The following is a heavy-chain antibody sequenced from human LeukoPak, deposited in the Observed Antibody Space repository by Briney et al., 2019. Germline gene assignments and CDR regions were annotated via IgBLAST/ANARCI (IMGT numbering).Heavy chain of an antibody. CDR1: GGSISSYY. J-gene: IGHJ6*03. D-gene: IGHD6-13*01. CDR3: TGSSYGYMDV. CDR2: IYTSGST. V-gene: IGHV4-4*07. Sequence: SETLSLTCTVSGGSISSYYWNWIRQPPGKGLEWIGRIYTSGSTNYNPSLKSRVTMSVDTSKNQFSLKLSSVTAADTAVYYCTGSSYGYMDVWGKGTTVTVSS.